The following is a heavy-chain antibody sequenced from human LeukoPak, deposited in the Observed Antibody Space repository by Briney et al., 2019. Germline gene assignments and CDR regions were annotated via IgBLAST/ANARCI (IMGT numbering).Heavy chain of an antibody. Sequence: SETLSLTCTVSAGSISGYFWSWIRQPAGRGLEWIGRVYSTGSTNYNPSLKSRVTMSVDTSKNQFSLQQSSVTAADTAVYYCGRDDLTLDIWGQGTMVTVSS. CDR3: GRDDLTLDI. D-gene: IGHD3/OR15-3a*01. V-gene: IGHV4-4*07. J-gene: IGHJ3*02. CDR1: AGSISGYF. CDR2: VYSTGST.